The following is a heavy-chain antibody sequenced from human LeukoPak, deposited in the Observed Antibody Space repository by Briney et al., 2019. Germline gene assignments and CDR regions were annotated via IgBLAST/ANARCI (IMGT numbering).Heavy chain of an antibody. CDR2: IWYDGSNK. Sequence: GGSLRLSCAASGFTFSSYGMHWVRQAPGKGLEWVAFIWYDGSNKYYADSVKGRFTISRDNSRNTLFLQMNSLRAEDTAVYYCATDRATQYFDYWGQGTLVSVSS. CDR1: GFTFSSYG. V-gene: IGHV3-30*02. CDR3: ATDRATQYFDY. D-gene: IGHD5-24*01. J-gene: IGHJ4*02.